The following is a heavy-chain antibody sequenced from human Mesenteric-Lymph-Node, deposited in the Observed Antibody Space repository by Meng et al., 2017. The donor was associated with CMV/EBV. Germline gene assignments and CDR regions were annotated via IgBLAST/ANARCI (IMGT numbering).Heavy chain of an antibody. V-gene: IGHV3-20*04. CDR1: GFTFDDYG. CDR2: INWNGGST. D-gene: IGHD1-26*01. J-gene: IGHJ1*01. Sequence: GESLKISCAASGFTFDDYGMSWVRQAPGKGLEWVSGINWNGGSTAYADSVKGRFTISRDNAKNSLYLQMKSLRVEDTALYFCARDEGGTSYVEFLQHWGQGTLVTVSS. CDR3: ARDEGGTSYVEFLQH.